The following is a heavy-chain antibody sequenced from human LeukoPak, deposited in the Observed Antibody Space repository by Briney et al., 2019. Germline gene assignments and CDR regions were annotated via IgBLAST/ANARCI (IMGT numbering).Heavy chain of an antibody. D-gene: IGHD3-3*01. CDR3: ARVGYDFWSGYYRHGIDY. CDR2: INHSGST. V-gene: IGHV4-34*01. J-gene: IGHJ4*02. CDR1: GGSFSGYY. Sequence: PSETLSLTCAVYGGSFSGYYWSWIRQPPGKGLEWIGEINHSGSTNYNPSLKSRVTISVDTSKNQFSLKLSSVTAADTAVYYCARVGYDFWSGYYRHGIDYWGQGTLVTVSS.